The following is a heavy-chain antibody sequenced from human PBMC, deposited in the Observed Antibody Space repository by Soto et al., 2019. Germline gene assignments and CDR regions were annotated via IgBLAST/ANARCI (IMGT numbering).Heavy chain of an antibody. D-gene: IGHD1-1*01. CDR2: VTGSGTTT. V-gene: IGHV3-48*02. CDR3: ARDLNWAFDH. J-gene: IGHJ5*02. CDR1: GLPFTSNS. Sequence: GGSLRLSCAASGLPFTSNSVNWVRQAPGKGLEWVAYVTGSGTTTRYADSVKGRFTLSRDNAKNSLFLDMNSLTDEDTAVYYCARDLNWAFDHWGRGTLVTVSS.